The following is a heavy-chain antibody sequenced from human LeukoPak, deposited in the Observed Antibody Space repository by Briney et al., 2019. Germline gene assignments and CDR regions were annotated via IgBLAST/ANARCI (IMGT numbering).Heavy chain of an antibody. V-gene: IGHV4-39*07. D-gene: IGHD3-10*01. J-gene: IGHJ4*02. CDR3: ARDDRMNYYGSGSSIQVIDY. Sequence: SETLSLTCTVSGGSISSSSYYWGWIRQPPGKGLEWIGSIYYNGSTYYNPSLKSRVTISVDTSKNQFSLKLSSVTAADTAVYYCARDDRMNYYGSGSSIQVIDYWGQGTLVTVSS. CDR2: IYYNGST. CDR1: GGSISSSSYY.